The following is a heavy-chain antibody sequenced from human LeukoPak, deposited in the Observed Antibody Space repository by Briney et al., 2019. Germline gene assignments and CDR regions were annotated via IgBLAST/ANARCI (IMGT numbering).Heavy chain of an antibody. CDR3: ARDRATMIVVGGYYFDY. CDR2: ISSSSSYI. CDR1: GFTFSSYS. V-gene: IGHV3-21*04. J-gene: IGHJ4*02. D-gene: IGHD3-22*01. Sequence: GGSLRLSCAASGFTFSSYSMNWVRQAPGKGLEWVSSISSSSSYIYYADSVKGRFTISRDNAKNSLYLQMNSLRADDTAVYYCARDRATMIVVGGYYFDYWGQGTLVTVSS.